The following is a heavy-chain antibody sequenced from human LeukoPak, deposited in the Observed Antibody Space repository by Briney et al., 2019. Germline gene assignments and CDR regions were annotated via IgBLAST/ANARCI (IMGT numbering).Heavy chain of an antibody. V-gene: IGHV3-21*01. Sequence: GGSLRLSCAASGFTFSSYSMNWVRQAPGKGLEWVSCISSSSSYIYYADSVKGRFTISRDNAKNSLYLQMNSLRAEDTAVYYCARDLGGYSGSDSYYYYYGMDVWGKGTTVSVSS. D-gene: IGHD5-12*01. CDR3: ARDLGGYSGSDSYYYYYGMDV. CDR2: ISSSSSYI. CDR1: GFTFSSYS. J-gene: IGHJ6*04.